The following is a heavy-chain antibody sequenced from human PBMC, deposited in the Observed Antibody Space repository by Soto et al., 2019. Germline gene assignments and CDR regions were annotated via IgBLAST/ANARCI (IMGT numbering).Heavy chain of an antibody. CDR3: ARSGSSAYKGYYYYYMDV. CDR2: IIPILGIA. J-gene: IGHJ6*03. D-gene: IGHD6-6*01. CDR1: GDTFSSYT. Sequence: QVQLVQSGAEVKKPGSSVKVSCKASGDTFSSYTISWVRQAPGQGLEWMGRIIPILGIANYAQKFQGRVTITADKSTSTAYMELSSLRSEDTAVYYCARSGSSAYKGYYYYYMDVWGKGTTVTVSS. V-gene: IGHV1-69*02.